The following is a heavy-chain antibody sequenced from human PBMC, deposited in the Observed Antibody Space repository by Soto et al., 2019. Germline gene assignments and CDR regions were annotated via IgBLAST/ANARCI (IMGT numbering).Heavy chain of an antibody. D-gene: IGHD3-9*01. CDR2: FHHSGTT. Sequence: KTSETLSLTCAVSGASISSGGYSWNWIRQPPGKGLEWIAYFHHSGTTYYNPSLKSRVTISADKSKNQFSLKLTSVTAADTAVYYCARDDTDDAFDVWGHGTMVTVSS. CDR3: ARDDTDDAFDV. CDR1: GASISSGGYS. V-gene: IGHV4-30-2*01. J-gene: IGHJ3*01.